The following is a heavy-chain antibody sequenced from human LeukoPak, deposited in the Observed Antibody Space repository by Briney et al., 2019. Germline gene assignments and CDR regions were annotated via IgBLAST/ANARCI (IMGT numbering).Heavy chain of an antibody. CDR1: GFTFSSYS. V-gene: IGHV3-23*01. CDR2: ISGSGGTT. J-gene: IGHJ4*02. D-gene: IGHD6-19*01. Sequence: GSLRLSCAASGFTFSSYSMNWVRQAPGKGLEWVSAISGSGGTTYYADSVKGRFTISRDNSKNTLYLQMNSLRAEDTAVYYCAKWAYSSGWNPFDYWGQGTLVTVSS. CDR3: AKWAYSSGWNPFDY.